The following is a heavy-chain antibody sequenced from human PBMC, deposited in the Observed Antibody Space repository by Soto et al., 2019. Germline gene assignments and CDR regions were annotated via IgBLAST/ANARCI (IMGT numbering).Heavy chain of an antibody. D-gene: IGHD3-22*01. CDR2: ISGGGGAT. J-gene: IGHJ6*02. CDR3: AKGKVAYDNSGLQYFYYFPMNV. Sequence: GGSLRLSCAASEFTFSSYAMNWVRQAPGKGLEWVSVISGGGGATYYADSVKGRFRISRDNSKNTLYLQMNSLRVEDTAVYYCAKGKVAYDNSGLQYFYYFPMNVWGQGTTVTVSS. CDR1: EFTFSSYA. V-gene: IGHV3-23*01.